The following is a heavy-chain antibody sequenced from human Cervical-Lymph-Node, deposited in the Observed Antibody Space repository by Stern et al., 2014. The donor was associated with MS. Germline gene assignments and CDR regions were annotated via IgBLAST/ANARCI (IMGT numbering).Heavy chain of an antibody. J-gene: IGHJ4*02. V-gene: IGHV1-2*02. CDR3: ARGGGYSYSTLDY. D-gene: IGHD3-10*01. CDR2: INPNSGGT. Sequence: QMQLVQSGAEVKKPGASVKVSCKASAYTITDYYTHWVRQAPGHGLEWMGWINPNSGGTYSAQKSQGRLTMTRDTSISTAYMELSSLRSDDTAVYYCARGGGYSYSTLDYWGQGTQVTVSS. CDR1: AYTITDYY.